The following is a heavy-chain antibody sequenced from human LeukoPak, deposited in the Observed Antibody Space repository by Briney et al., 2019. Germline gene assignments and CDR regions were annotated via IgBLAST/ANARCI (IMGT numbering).Heavy chain of an antibody. CDR3: ARLSPPIASFCSGGSCYSRGFDP. V-gene: IGHV1-18*01. Sequence: ASVKVSCKASGYTFINYGITWVRQAPGQGLEWMGWTTTYNGNTYYAQNFQGRVTMTADTSTSTAYMEVRSLRSDDTAVYYCARLSPPIASFCSGGSCYSRGFDPWGQGTLVTVSS. J-gene: IGHJ5*02. D-gene: IGHD2-15*01. CDR2: TTTYNGNT. CDR1: GYTFINYG.